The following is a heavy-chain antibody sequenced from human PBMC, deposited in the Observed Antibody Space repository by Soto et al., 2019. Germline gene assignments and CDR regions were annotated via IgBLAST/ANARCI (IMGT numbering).Heavy chain of an antibody. D-gene: IGHD7-27*01. Sequence: QVQLQQWGAGLLKPSETLSLTCAVYGGSFSGYYWSWIRQPPGKGLEWIGEINHSGSTNYNPSLKSRVTISVDTSKNQFSLKLSSVTAADTAVYYCARGESGQGSTFDYWGQGTLVTVSS. CDR2: INHSGST. J-gene: IGHJ4*02. CDR3: ARGESGQGSTFDY. V-gene: IGHV4-34*01. CDR1: GGSFSGYY.